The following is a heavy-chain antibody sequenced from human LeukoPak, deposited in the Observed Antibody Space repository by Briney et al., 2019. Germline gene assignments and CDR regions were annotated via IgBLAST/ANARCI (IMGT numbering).Heavy chain of an antibody. CDR3: ARWYCSSTSCYAGAFDM. J-gene: IGHJ3*02. V-gene: IGHV1-18*04. CDR1: GHTFTNYG. CDR2: ISPYNDYT. Sequence: ASVKVSCKASGHTFTNYGISWVRQAPGQGLEWMGWISPYNDYTNYAQKLQGRVTMTTDTSTSTGYMELRSLRSDDTAVYYCARWYCSSTSCYAGAFDMWGQGTMVTVSS. D-gene: IGHD2-2*01.